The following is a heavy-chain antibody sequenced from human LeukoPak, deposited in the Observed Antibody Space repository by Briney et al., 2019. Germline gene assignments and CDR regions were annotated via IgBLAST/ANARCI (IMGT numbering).Heavy chain of an antibody. D-gene: IGHD4-23*01. J-gene: IGHJ4*02. Sequence: ASVKVSCKASGYTFTGYYMHWVRQAPGQGLEWMGWINPNSGGTNYAQKFQGRVTMTRDTSISTAYMELSRLRSDDTAVYYCARGPSHDYGGNAIDYWGQGTLVTVSS. V-gene: IGHV1-2*02. CDR2: INPNSGGT. CDR3: ARGPSHDYGGNAIDY. CDR1: GYTFTGYY.